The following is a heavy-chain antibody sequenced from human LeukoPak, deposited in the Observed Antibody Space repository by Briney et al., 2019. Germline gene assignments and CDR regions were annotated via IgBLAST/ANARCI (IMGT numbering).Heavy chain of an antibody. CDR2: ISSTSNYI. CDR3: ARDGTSYNHYFRLRAFDI. V-gene: IGHV3-21*06. J-gene: IGHJ3*02. Sequence: PGGSLRLSCAASGFTFSSYSVNWVRQAPGKGLEWVSSISSTSNYIYYADSVKGRFTISRDNDKNSLYLQMNSLRGEDTAVYYCARDGTSYNHYFRLRAFDIWGQGTMVTVSS. D-gene: IGHD2/OR15-2a*01. CDR1: GFTFSSYS.